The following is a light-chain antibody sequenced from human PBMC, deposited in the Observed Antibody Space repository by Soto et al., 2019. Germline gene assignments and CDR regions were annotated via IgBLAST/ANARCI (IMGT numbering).Light chain of an antibody. Sequence: QSALTQPASVSGSPGQSITIYCTGTSSDVGGYNFVSWYQQHPGKVPKLMIFDVNRRPSGVSDRFSGSKSGNRASLTISGLQAEDEGDYYCCSYTSSSTHVFGTGTKLTVL. CDR3: CSYTSSSTHV. J-gene: IGLJ1*01. CDR2: DVN. CDR1: SSDVGGYNF. V-gene: IGLV2-14*03.